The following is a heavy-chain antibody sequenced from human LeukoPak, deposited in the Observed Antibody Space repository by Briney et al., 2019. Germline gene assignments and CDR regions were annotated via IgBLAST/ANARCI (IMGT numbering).Heavy chain of an antibody. CDR3: AGERGEEYSSGWYKTNYFYN. Sequence: SETLSLTCTVSGDSFTSVADYWAWIRQPPGKGLEWIASGDYSGGTYYNPSLESRVAITADMSKNQISLKLTSVTGADTAVYYCAGERGEEYSSGWYKTNYFYNWGQGIRVTVSS. V-gene: IGHV4-39*07. CDR1: GDSFTSVADY. CDR2: GDYSGGT. J-gene: IGHJ4*02. D-gene: IGHD6-19*01.